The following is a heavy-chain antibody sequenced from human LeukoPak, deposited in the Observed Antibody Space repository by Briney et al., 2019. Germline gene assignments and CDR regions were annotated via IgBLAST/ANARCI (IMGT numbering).Heavy chain of an antibody. CDR2: ISAYNGNT. Sequence: ASVKVSCKASGYTFTSYGISWVRQAPGQGLEWMGWISAYNGNTNYAQKLQGRVTMTTDTSTSTAYMELRSLRSDDTAVYYCARDVGITMVRRDYYYYMDVWGKGTTVTISS. D-gene: IGHD3-10*01. CDR1: GYTFTSYG. CDR3: ARDVGITMVRRDYYYYMDV. J-gene: IGHJ6*03. V-gene: IGHV1-18*01.